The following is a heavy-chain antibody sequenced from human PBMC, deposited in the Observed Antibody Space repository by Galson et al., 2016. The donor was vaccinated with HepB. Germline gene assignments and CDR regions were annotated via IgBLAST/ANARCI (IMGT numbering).Heavy chain of an antibody. D-gene: IGHD2-15*01. J-gene: IGHJ4*02. V-gene: IGHV3-7*02. CDR1: GFTFSNYW. Sequence: SLRLSCAASGFTFSNYWMTWVRQAPGKGLEWVANIQEDGSEKYSVDSVKGRFTLSRDHSKNTLSLQMNSLRADDTAVYFCAKSLHKWSGIIDYWGQGTLVPVSS. CDR2: IQEDGSEK. CDR3: AKSLHKWSGIIDY.